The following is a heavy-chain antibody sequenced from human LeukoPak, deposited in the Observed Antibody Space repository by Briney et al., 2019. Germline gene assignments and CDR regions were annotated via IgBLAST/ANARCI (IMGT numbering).Heavy chain of an antibody. V-gene: IGHV4-4*09. J-gene: IGHJ3*01. Sequence: SETLSLTCTVSGGSISSYYWSWIRQPPGKGLEWIGYIYTSGTTNYNPSLKSRVTISVDTSKNQFSLDLSSVTAADSAVYYCARQKCTSASCLTKNAFDVWGQGTMVTVSS. D-gene: IGHD2-2*01. CDR1: GGSISSYY. CDR3: ARQKCTSASCLTKNAFDV. CDR2: IYTSGTT.